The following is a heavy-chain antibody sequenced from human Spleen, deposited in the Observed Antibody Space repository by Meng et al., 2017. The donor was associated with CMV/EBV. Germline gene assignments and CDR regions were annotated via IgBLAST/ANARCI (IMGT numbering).Heavy chain of an antibody. D-gene: IGHD3-10*01. V-gene: IGHV3-48*04. CDR3: ASYGSGSYNDY. J-gene: IGHJ4*02. CDR2: ISSSSSYT. CDR1: GFTFSSYA. Sequence: EVQLWESGGGLVQPGGSLRLSCAASGFTFSSYAMSWVRQAPGKGLEWVSYISSSSSYTNYADSVKGRFTISRDNAKNSLYLQMNSLRAEDTAVYYCASYGSGSYNDYWGQGTLVTVSS.